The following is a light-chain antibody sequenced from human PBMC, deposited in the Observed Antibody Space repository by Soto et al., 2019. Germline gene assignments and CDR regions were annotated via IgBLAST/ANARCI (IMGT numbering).Light chain of an antibody. J-gene: IGLJ3*02. CDR1: ALPKQY. Sequence: SYELTQPPSVSVSPGQTARITCSGDALPKQYAYWYQQKSGQAPVLVIYKDSERPSGVPERFSGSSSGTTVTLTINGVQAEDEADYYCQSADSSGTWVFGGGTKLTVL. V-gene: IGLV3-25*03. CDR2: KDS. CDR3: QSADSSGTWV.